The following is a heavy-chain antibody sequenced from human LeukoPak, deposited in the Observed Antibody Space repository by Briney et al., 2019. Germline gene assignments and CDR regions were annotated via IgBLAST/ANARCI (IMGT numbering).Heavy chain of an antibody. D-gene: IGHD2-15*01. V-gene: IGHV4-59*01. J-gene: IGHJ5*02. CDR1: GGSISSYY. Sequence: KASETLSLTCTVSGGSISSYYWSWIRQPPGKGLEWIGYIYYSGSTNYNPSLKSRVTISVDTSKNQFSLKLSSVTAADTAVCYCARDRGNWFDPWGQGTLVTVSS. CDR3: ARDRGNWFDP. CDR2: IYYSGST.